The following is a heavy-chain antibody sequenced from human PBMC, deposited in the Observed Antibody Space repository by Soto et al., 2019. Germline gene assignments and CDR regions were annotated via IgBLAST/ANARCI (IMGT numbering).Heavy chain of an antibody. CDR3: AKDTYSSSWYF. J-gene: IGHJ4*02. Sequence: GGSLRLSCAGSGFTFINYAMTWVRQAPGKGLEWVSSISNRGSDTYYVDSVKGRFTISGDNSKNTLYLQMNSLRAEDTAVYYCAKDTYSSSWYFWGQGTLVTVSS. D-gene: IGHD6-13*01. V-gene: IGHV3-23*01. CDR2: ISNRGSDT. CDR1: GFTFINYA.